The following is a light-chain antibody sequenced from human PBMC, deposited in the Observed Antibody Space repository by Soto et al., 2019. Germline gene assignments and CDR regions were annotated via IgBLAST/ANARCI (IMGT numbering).Light chain of an antibody. CDR3: QQYTSPPWT. CDR2: RAS. V-gene: IGKV3-20*01. J-gene: IGKJ1*01. Sequence: EIVLTQSPGTLSLSLGERATLSCRASQSVPGNYLAWLQQRPGQALRLLIHRASTRATGIPDRFSGSGSGTDFSLTISRLEPEDYAVYYCQQYTSPPWTLGQGTKVETK. CDR1: QSVPGNY.